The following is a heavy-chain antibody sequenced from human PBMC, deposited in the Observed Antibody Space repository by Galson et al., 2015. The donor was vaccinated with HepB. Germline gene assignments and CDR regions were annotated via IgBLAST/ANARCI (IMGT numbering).Heavy chain of an antibody. CDR3: AASGGDYYDSSGLLSPFDY. V-gene: IGHV4-61*01. CDR2: IYYSGST. J-gene: IGHJ4*02. D-gene: IGHD3-22*01. Sequence: ETLSLTCTVSGGSVSSGSYYWSWIRQPPGKGLEWIGYIYYSGSTNHNPSLKSRVTISVDTSKNQFSLKLSSVTAADTAVYYCAASGGDYYDSSGLLSPFDYWGQGTLVTVSS. CDR1: GGSVSSGSYY.